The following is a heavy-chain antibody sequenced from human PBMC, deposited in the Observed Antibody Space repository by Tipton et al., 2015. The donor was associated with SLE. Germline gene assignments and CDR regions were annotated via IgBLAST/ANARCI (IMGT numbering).Heavy chain of an antibody. CDR1: GGSLSDYY. Sequence: TLSLTCAVYGGSLSDYYWSWIRQPPGKGLEWIGEINENGRATYNPSLKSRVTISVDTSKNQFSLKLSSVTAADTAVYYCARDSSGGYNWFDPWGQGTLVTVSS. CDR3: ARDSSGGYNWFDP. J-gene: IGHJ5*02. D-gene: IGHD3-22*01. CDR2: INENGRA. V-gene: IGHV4-34*01.